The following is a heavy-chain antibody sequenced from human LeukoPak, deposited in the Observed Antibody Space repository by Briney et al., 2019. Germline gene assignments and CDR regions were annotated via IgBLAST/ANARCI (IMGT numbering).Heavy chain of an antibody. V-gene: IGHV3-64D*06. J-gene: IGHJ5*02. CDR3: VKDFGSSWSNSFDR. Sequence: PAGGSLKLSCSASGFSFSNYPMHWVRQGPGKRLEYVSAISGNGYSTYYADSMKARSIISRDNYRNTPNLQMRSLRTDDTAGSYRVKDFGSSWSNSFDRWGQGTLVTVSP. D-gene: IGHD6-13*01. CDR1: GFSFSNYP. CDR2: ISGNGYST.